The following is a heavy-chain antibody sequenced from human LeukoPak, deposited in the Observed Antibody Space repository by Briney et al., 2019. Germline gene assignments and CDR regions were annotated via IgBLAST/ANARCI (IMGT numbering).Heavy chain of an antibody. D-gene: IGHD6-19*01. CDR1: GYTFTDYY. CDR2: INPNSGGT. V-gene: IGHV1-2*02. J-gene: IGHJ4*02. Sequence: ASVKVSCKASGYTFTDYYMHWVRQAPGQGLQWMGWINPNSGGTNYAPKFQGRVTMTRDTSISTAYMELGRLRSDDTAVYYCALTKAVASNNFDYWGQGTLVTVSS. CDR3: ALTKAVASNNFDY.